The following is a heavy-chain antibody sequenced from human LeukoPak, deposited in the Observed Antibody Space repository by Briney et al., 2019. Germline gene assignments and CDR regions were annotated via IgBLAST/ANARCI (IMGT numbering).Heavy chain of an antibody. CDR3: ARRGGYSLFDY. V-gene: IGHV3-7*01. J-gene: IGHJ4*02. CDR2: MKYDGSEI. Sequence: GGSLRLSCAASGFTFSSYWMSWVRQARGKGLEGVANMKYDGSEIYYVDSVKGRFTISRDNAMNSLFLQMNSLRAEDTAVYYCARRGGYSLFDYWGQGTLVTVSS. CDR1: GFTFSSYW. D-gene: IGHD2-21*01.